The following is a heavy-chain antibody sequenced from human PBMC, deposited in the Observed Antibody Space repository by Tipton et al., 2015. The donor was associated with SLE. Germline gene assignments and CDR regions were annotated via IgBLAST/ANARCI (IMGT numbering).Heavy chain of an antibody. D-gene: IGHD3-22*01. V-gene: IGHV4-39*07. CDR2: IYYSGST. CDR1: GGSISSSSYY. Sequence: TLSLTCTVSGGSISSSSYYWGWIRQPPGKGLEWIGSIYYSGSTYYNPSLKSRVTISVDTSKNQFSLKLSSVTAADTAVYYCARQVVAVAAPYYYDSSDPYYFDYWGQGTLVTVSS. CDR3: ARQVVAVAAPYYYDSSDPYYFDY. J-gene: IGHJ4*02.